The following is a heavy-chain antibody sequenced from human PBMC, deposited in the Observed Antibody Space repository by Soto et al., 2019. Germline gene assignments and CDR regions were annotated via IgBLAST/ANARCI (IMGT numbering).Heavy chain of an antibody. CDR2: IVVGSGNT. CDR1: GFTFTSSA. V-gene: IGHV1-58*01. CDR3: AAPVGGAIDAFDI. D-gene: IGHD3-16*01. Sequence: QMQLVQSGPEVKKPGTSVKVSFKASGFTFTSSAVQWVRQARGQRLEWIGWIVVGSGNTNYAQKFQERVTITRDMSTSTAYMELSSLRSEDTAVYYCAAPVGGAIDAFDIWGQGTMVTVSS. J-gene: IGHJ3*02.